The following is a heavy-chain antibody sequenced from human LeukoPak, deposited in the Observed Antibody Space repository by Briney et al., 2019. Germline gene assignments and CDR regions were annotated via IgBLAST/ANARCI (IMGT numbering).Heavy chain of an antibody. CDR3: AKVSAVTPFYYYYGMDV. Sequence: GGSLRLSCAASGFTVSSNYMSWVRQAPGKGLEWVSVIYSGGSTYYADSVKGRFTISRDNSKNTLYLQMNSLRAEDTAVYYCAKVSAVTPFYYYYGMDVWGQGTTVTVSS. CDR1: GFTVSSNY. J-gene: IGHJ6*02. V-gene: IGHV3-53*05. CDR2: IYSGGST. D-gene: IGHD4-17*01.